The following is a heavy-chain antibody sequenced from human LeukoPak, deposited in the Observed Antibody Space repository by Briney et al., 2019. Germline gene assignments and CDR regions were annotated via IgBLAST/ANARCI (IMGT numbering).Heavy chain of an antibody. CDR3: AKRAIAAAGHFDP. CDR2: IRSDSTTI. D-gene: IGHD6-13*01. V-gene: IGHV3-48*01. Sequence: PGGSLRLSCAASGFTFSSYAMNWVRQAPGKGLEWVSYIRSDSTTIYYADSVKGRFTISRDNSKNTLYLQMNSLRAEDTAVYYCAKRAIAAAGHFDPWGQGTLVTVSS. CDR1: GFTFSSYA. J-gene: IGHJ5*02.